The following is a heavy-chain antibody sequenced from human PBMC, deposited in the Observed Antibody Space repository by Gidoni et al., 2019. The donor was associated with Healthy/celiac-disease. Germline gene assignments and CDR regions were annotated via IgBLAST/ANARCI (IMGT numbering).Heavy chain of an antibody. V-gene: IGHV1-8*01. CDR3: ARTQYSSSLSDY. Sequence: QVQLVQSGAEVKKPGASVKVSCKASVSTFTSYDINWVRQATGQGLEWMGWMNPNSGNTGYAQKFQGRVTMTRNTSISTAYMELSSLRSEDTAVYYCARTQYSSSLSDYWGQGTLVTVSS. D-gene: IGHD6-6*01. CDR2: MNPNSGNT. J-gene: IGHJ4*02. CDR1: VSTFTSYD.